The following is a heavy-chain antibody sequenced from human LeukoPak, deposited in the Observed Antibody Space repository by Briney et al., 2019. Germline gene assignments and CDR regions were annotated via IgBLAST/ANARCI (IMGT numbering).Heavy chain of an antibody. CDR1: GFAFSNFA. D-gene: IGHD3-10*01. V-gene: IGHV3-23*01. CDR2: ISGSGGST. CDR3: AKDRLLLDY. Sequence: GGSLRLSCAASGFAFSNFAMSWVRQAPGKGLEWVSAISGSGGSTYYADSVKGRFTISRDNSKNTLYLQMNSLRAEDTAVYYCAKDRLLLDYWGQGTLVTVSS. J-gene: IGHJ4*02.